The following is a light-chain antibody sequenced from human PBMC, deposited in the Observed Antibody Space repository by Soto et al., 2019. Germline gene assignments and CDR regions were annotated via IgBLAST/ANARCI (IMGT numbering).Light chain of an antibody. V-gene: IGLV2-8*01. J-gene: IGLJ2*01. Sequence: QAVVTQPPSASGSPGQSVIISCTGTSSDIGGYDCVSWYQQHPGKAPKLMIYEVSKRPSGVPDRFSGSKSGNTASLTVSGLQAEDEADYYCSSYAGSNTVVFGGGTKLTVL. CDR1: SSDIGGYDC. CDR2: EVS. CDR3: SSYAGSNTVV.